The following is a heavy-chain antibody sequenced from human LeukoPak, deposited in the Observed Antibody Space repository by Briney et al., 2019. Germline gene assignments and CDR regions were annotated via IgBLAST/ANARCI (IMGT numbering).Heavy chain of an antibody. V-gene: IGHV1-18*01. CDR1: GYTFTTYG. D-gene: IGHD1-1*01. Sequence: ASVKVSCKASGYTFTTYGISWVRQAPGQGLEWMGWISAYNGNTNYAQKLQGRVTMTTDTSTSTAYMELRSLRSDDTAVYYCARDTRRTGTTVIWGQGTLVTVSS. CDR3: ARDTRRTGTTVI. CDR2: ISAYNGNT. J-gene: IGHJ4*02.